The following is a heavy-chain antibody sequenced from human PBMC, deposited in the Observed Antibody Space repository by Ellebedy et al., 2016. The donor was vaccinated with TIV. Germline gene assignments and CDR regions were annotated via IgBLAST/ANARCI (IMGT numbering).Heavy chain of an antibody. Sequence: MPSETLSLTCSVSGGSIRSYYWTWIRQPPGKGLEWIAYFYHSGNTNYSPSLKSRVTISVDTTKNQFSLKLSSVTAADTAVYYCATYNMGRLDYWGQGTLVTVSS. J-gene: IGHJ4*02. D-gene: IGHD1-1*01. CDR2: FYHSGNT. CDR3: ATYNMGRLDY. CDR1: GGSIRSYY. V-gene: IGHV4-59*08.